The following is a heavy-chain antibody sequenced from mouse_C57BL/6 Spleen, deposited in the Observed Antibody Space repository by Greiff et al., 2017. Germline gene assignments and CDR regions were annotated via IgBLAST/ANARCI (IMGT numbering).Heavy chain of an antibody. CDR3: ARHGSRAMDY. CDR1: GYAFTNYL. D-gene: IGHD1-1*01. Sequence: VQLQQSGAELVRPGTSVKVSCKASGYAFTNYLIEWVKQRPGQGLEWIGVINPGSGGTNYNEKFKGKATLTADKSSSTAYMQLSSLTSEDSAVYFCARHGSRAMDYWGQGTSVTVSS. V-gene: IGHV1-54*01. J-gene: IGHJ4*01. CDR2: INPGSGGT.